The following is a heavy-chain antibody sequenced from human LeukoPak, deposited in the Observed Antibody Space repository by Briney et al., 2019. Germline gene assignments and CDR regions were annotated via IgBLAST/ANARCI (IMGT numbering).Heavy chain of an antibody. Sequence: ASVKVSCKASGYTFSNHDFNWMRQATGQGLEWMGWMNPNSGATGYAQKFQGRVTMTRDTSITTAYMELSSLTSEDTAVYYCASYYYDSSGYYSFDYWGQGTLVTVSS. D-gene: IGHD3-22*01. CDR3: ASYYYDSSGYYSFDY. J-gene: IGHJ4*02. CDR1: GYTFSNHD. CDR2: MNPNSGAT. V-gene: IGHV1-8*01.